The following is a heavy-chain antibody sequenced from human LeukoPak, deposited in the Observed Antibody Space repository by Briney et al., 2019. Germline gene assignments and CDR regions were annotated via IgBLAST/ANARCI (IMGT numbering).Heavy chain of an antibody. CDR2: ISYDGSNK. D-gene: IGHD2-2*01. J-gene: IGHJ6*02. Sequence: GGSLRLSCAASGFTFTSYGMHWVRQAPGKGLEWVAVISYDGSNKYYADSVKGRFTISRDNSKNTLYLQMNSLRAEDTAVYYCARDCGHCSSTSCFRYCCRGMDVWGQGTTVTVSS. CDR3: ARDCGHCSSTSCFRYCCRGMDV. V-gene: IGHV3-30*03. CDR1: GFTFTSYG.